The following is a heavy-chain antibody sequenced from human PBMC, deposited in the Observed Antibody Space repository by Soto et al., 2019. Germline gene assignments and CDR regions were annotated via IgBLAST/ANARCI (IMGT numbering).Heavy chain of an antibody. CDR2: IDPSDSYT. CDR1: GYSFTSYW. J-gene: IGHJ4*02. D-gene: IGHD3-9*01. V-gene: IGHV5-10-1*01. CDR3: ARYAILTGDPRGGSHCVY. Sequence: GESLKISCKGSGYSFTSYWISWVRQMPGKGLEWMGRIDPSDSYTNYSPSFQGHVTISADKSISTAYLQWSSLKASDTAMYYCARYAILTGDPRGGSHCVYWGQGTLVTVSS.